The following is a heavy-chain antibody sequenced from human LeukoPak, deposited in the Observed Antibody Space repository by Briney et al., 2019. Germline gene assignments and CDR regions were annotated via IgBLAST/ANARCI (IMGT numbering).Heavy chain of an antibody. V-gene: IGHV3-33*01. CDR1: GFTFSSYG. D-gene: IGHD6-6*01. CDR2: IWYDGSNK. CDR3: ARQLVPGLYYYYYYGMDV. Sequence: PGGSLRLSCAASGFTFSSYGMHWVRQAPGKGLEWVAVIWYDGSNKYYADSVKGRFTISRDNSKNTLYLQMNSLRAEDTAVYYCARQLVPGLYYYYYYGMDVWGQGTTVTVSS. J-gene: IGHJ6*02.